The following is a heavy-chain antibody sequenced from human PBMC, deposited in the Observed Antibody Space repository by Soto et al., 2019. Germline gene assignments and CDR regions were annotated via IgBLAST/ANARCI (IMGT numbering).Heavy chain of an antibody. CDR1: GGTFSTYT. Sequence: SVKVSFKASGGTFSTYTITWVRQAPGQGLEWMGRIIPIIGIINYAQKFQGRVTMTADTFTGTAYMELTRLRSDDTAVYYCARGVWDSNGYYYFDYWGHGTLVTVSS. V-gene: IGHV1-69*02. CDR2: IIPIIGII. J-gene: IGHJ4*01. CDR3: ARGVWDSNGYYYFDY. D-gene: IGHD3-22*01.